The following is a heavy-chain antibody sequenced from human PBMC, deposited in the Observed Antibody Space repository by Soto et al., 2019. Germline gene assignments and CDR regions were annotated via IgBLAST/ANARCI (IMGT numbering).Heavy chain of an antibody. Sequence: PSETLSLTCTVSGGSISSYYWSWIRQPPGKGLEWIGYIYYSGGTNYNPSLKSRVTISVDTSKNQFSLKLSSVTAADTAVYYCARRHGWAFDIWGQGTMVTVSS. CDR3: ARRHGWAFDI. J-gene: IGHJ3*02. V-gene: IGHV4-59*08. CDR2: IYYSGGT. CDR1: GGSISSYY. D-gene: IGHD4-17*01.